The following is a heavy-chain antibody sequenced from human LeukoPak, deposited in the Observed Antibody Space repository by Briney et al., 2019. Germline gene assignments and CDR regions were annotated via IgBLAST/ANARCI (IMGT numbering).Heavy chain of an antibody. V-gene: IGHV4-34*01. CDR1: GGSFCGSY. CDR3: AVRVVAATAPGDY. D-gene: IGHD2-15*01. CDR2: INHSGST. Sequence: SEALSLTSAVYGGSFCGSYWSWIRPPPGKGLEWIGEINHSGSTNYNPSPKSRATISVDTSKNQFSLKLSSVTDADTAVYYCAVRVVAATAPGDYWGQGTLVTASS. J-gene: IGHJ4*02.